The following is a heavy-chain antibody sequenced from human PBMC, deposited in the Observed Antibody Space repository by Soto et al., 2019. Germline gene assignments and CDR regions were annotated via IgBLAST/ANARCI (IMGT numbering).Heavy chain of an antibody. Sequence: QVQLVQSGAEVKKPGSSVKVSCKASGGTFSSYAISWVRQAPGQGLEWMGGIIPIFGTANYAQKFQGRVTIPADESTSTAYMELSSLRSEDTAVYYCASRVYSSSSVYYYGMDVWGQGTTVTVSS. J-gene: IGHJ6*02. D-gene: IGHD6-6*01. CDR3: ASRVYSSSSVYYYGMDV. CDR1: GGTFSSYA. V-gene: IGHV1-69*01. CDR2: IIPIFGTA.